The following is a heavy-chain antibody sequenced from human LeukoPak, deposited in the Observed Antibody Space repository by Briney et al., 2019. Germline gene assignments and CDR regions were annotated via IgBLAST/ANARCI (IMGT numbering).Heavy chain of an antibody. V-gene: IGHV3-48*04. CDR3: ARGNYGGNWFDP. Sequence: GGSLILSCAASGFTFSTYRMNWVRQAPGKGLEWVSYISSSGSTIYYADSVKGRFTISRDNAKNSLYLQMNSLRAEDTAVYYCARGNYGGNWFDPWGQGTLVTVSS. D-gene: IGHD4-23*01. J-gene: IGHJ5*02. CDR1: GFTFSTYR. CDR2: ISSSGSTI.